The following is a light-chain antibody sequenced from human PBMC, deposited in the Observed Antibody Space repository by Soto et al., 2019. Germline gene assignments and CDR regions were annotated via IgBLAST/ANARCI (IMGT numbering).Light chain of an antibody. J-gene: IGKJ2*03. CDR1: QDINVY. V-gene: IGKV1-39*01. CDR3: QPGYVATYS. CDR2: SAS. Sequence: DIHITQSPSSVSASIVDKITITCRASQDINVYLNWYQQKPGEVPKLLMYSASTLHSGVPSRFTGSGSETDFTLTIRSLKDEEFTTDYGQPGYVATYSFAQETKVDIK.